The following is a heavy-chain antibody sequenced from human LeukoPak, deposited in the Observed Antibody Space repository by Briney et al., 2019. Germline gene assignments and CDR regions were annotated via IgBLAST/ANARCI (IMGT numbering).Heavy chain of an antibody. J-gene: IGHJ4*02. CDR1: GFTFSSYG. V-gene: IGHV3-30*02. Sequence: GGSLRLSCAASGFTFSSYGMHWVRQAPGKGLEWVAFIRYDGSNKYYADSVKGRFTISRDNSKNTLYPQMNSLRAEDTAVYYCARGSITMIVLYYFDYWGQGTLVTVSS. D-gene: IGHD3-22*01. CDR3: ARGSITMIVLYYFDY. CDR2: IRYDGSNK.